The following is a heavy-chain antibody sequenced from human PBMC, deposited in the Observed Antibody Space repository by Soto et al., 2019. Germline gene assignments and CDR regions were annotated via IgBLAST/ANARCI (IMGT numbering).Heavy chain of an antibody. V-gene: IGHV3-15*07. J-gene: IGHJ4*02. D-gene: IGHD6-19*01. CDR1: GFTFSNAW. CDR2: IKSKTDSGTT. CDR3: TTGGHWLAN. Sequence: VQLVESGGGLVKPGGTLRLSCVASGFTFSNAWVNWVRQAPGKGLEWVGRIKSKTDSGTTDYSAPVKGRFTISRDDSKNTLYLQMDSLKTEDTALYYCTTGGHWLANWGRGTLVTVSS.